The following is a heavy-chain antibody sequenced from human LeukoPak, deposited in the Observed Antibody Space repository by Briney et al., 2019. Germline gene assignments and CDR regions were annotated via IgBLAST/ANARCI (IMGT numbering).Heavy chain of an antibody. CDR1: GFTSSSYA. CDR2: ISGSGGST. Sequence: PGGSLRPSCAASGFTSSSYAMSWVRQAPEKGLEWVSAISGSGGSTYYADSVKGRFTISRDNSKNTLYLQMNSLRAEDTAVYYCAKDLVNFDYWGQGTLVTVSS. CDR3: AKDLVNFDY. D-gene: IGHD2-8*02. J-gene: IGHJ4*02. V-gene: IGHV3-23*01.